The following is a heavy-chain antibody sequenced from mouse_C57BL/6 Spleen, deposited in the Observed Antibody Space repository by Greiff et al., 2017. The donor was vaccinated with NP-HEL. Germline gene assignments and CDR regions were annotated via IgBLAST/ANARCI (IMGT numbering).Heavy chain of an antibody. D-gene: IGHD1-1*01. CDR1: GFTFSSYA. CDR3: TIDRGPFTTGEERFAY. Sequence: EVKLVESGEGLVKPGGSLKLSCAASGFTFSSYAMSWVRQTPEKRLEWVAYISSGGDYIYYADTVKGRFTISRDNARNTLYLQMSSLKSEDTAMYYCTIDRGPFTTGEERFAYWGQGTLVTVSA. J-gene: IGHJ3*01. CDR2: ISSGGDYI. V-gene: IGHV5-9-1*02.